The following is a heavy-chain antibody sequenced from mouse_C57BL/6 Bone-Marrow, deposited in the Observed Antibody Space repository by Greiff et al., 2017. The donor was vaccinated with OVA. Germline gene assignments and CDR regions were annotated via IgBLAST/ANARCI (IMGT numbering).Heavy chain of an antibody. Sequence: VQLQQSGPELVKPGASVKISCKASGYAFSSSWMNWVKQRPGKGLEWIGRIYPGDGDTNYNEKFKGKATLTADKSSSTAYMELRSLTSEDSAVYFCARWAWGYQYYFDYWGQGTTLTVSS. CDR3: ARWAWGYQYYFDY. J-gene: IGHJ2*01. CDR2: IYPGDGDT. CDR1: GYAFSSSW. D-gene: IGHD2-14*01. V-gene: IGHV1-82*01.